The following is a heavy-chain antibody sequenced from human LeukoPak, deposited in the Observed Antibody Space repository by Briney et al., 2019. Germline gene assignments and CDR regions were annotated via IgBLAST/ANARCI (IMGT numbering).Heavy chain of an antibody. V-gene: IGHV3-21*03. D-gene: IGHD6-6*01. CDR2: ISSESTYI. CDR1: GFTFSSYS. J-gene: IGHJ6*03. CDR3: ATDRVYKRSMDV. Sequence: RGSLRLSCAASGFTFSSYSVNWVRQAPGKGLEWVSSISSESTYIFYADSVKGRFTISRDNAKNSLYLQMSSLKIDDTGVYYCATDRVYKRSMDVWGNGTTVTVSS.